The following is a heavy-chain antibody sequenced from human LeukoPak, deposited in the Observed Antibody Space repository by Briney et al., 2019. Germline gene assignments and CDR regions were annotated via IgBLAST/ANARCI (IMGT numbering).Heavy chain of an antibody. CDR3: ARVTHSYGYGDAFDI. Sequence: PGGSLRLSCAASGFTFSSYAMSWVRQAPGKGLEWVSVIYSGGSTYYADSVKGRFTISRDNSKNTLYLQMNSLRAEDTAVYYCARVTHSYGYGDAFDIWGQGTMVTVSS. CDR2: IYSGGST. V-gene: IGHV3-53*01. CDR1: GFTFSSYA. J-gene: IGHJ3*02. D-gene: IGHD5-18*01.